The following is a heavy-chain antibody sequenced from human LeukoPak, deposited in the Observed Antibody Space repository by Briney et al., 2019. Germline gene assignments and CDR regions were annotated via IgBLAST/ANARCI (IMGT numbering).Heavy chain of an antibody. CDR1: GSSISSSTW. Sequence: PSETLSLTCAVSGSSISSSTWWTWVRQPPGKGLEWIGEIFYSGSTNSNPSLKSRLTMSVDESKHEFSLKLTSVTAADPAIYYCASGGLVSRYLVHWGQGTLVTVSP. D-gene: IGHD3-9*01. J-gene: IGHJ4*02. CDR3: ASGGLVSRYLVH. V-gene: IGHV4-4*02. CDR2: IFYSGST.